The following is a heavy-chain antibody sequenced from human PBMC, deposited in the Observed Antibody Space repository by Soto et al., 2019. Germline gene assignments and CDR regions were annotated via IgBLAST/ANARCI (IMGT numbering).Heavy chain of an antibody. CDR2: ISGSGGST. J-gene: IGHJ5*02. Sequence: GGSLRLSCAASGFTFSSYAMSWVRQAPGKGLEWVSAISGSGGSTYYADSVKGRFTISRDNSKNTLYLQMNSLRAEDTAVYYCAKGANFRVVVPAAGAFDPWGQGTLVTVSS. V-gene: IGHV3-23*01. CDR3: AKGANFRVVVPAAGAFDP. D-gene: IGHD2-2*01. CDR1: GFTFSSYA.